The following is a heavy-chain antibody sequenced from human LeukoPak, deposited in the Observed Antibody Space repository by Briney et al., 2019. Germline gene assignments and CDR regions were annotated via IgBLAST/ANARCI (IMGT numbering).Heavy chain of an antibody. CDR2: ISGGGTST. CDR1: GFAFSTYA. V-gene: IGHV3-23*01. J-gene: IGHJ4*02. CDR3: AKQIYYTSRNQREISDY. D-gene: IGHD3-10*01. Sequence: PGGSLRLSCAASGFAFSTYAMSWVRQAPGKGLQWVSAISGGGTSTYYADSVRGRFTISRDNSKNTLYLQMNSLRAEDTAVYYCAKQIYYTSRNQREISDYWGQGTLVTVSS.